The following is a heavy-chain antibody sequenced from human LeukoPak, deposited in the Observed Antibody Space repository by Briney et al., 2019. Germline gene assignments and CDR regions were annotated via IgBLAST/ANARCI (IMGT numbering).Heavy chain of an antibody. J-gene: IGHJ3*02. CDR3: ARVRGSGWSRAFDI. V-gene: IGHV3-53*01. D-gene: IGHD6-19*01. CDR1: GFTVSSNY. CDR2: IYSGGST. Sequence: GGSLRLSCAASGFTVSSNYMSWVRQAPGKGLEGVSVIYSGGSTYYADSVKGRFTISRDNSKNTLYLQMNSLRAEDTAVYYCARVRGSGWSRAFDIWGQGTMVTVSS.